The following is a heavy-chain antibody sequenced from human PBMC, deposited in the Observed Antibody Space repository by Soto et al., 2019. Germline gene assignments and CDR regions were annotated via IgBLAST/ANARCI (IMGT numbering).Heavy chain of an antibody. CDR2: IWNDGNSK. V-gene: IGHV3-33*01. D-gene: IGHD4-17*01. Sequence: GGSLRLSCAASGFTFSSYVMHWVRQAPGKGLEWVSVIWNDGNSKYYADSVKGRFTISRDNSKNTLYLQMNSLRAEDTAVYYCARDYGDYVFGGYYYYGLDVWGQGTTVTVSS. CDR1: GFTFSSYV. CDR3: ARDYGDYVFGGYYYYGLDV. J-gene: IGHJ6*02.